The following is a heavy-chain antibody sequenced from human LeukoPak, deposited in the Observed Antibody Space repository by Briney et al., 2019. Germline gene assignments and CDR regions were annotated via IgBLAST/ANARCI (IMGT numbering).Heavy chain of an antibody. CDR3: ARYDILTGYSPGGYFDY. CDR2: IYYSGST. J-gene: IGHJ4*02. Sequence: SETLSLTCTVSGGSISNKYWSWIRQPPGKGLEWIGYIYYSGSTNYNPSLKSRVTISVDTSKNQFSLKLSSVTAADAAVYYCARYDILTGYSPGGYFDYWGQGTLVTVSS. CDR1: GGSISNKY. D-gene: IGHD3-9*01. V-gene: IGHV4-59*01.